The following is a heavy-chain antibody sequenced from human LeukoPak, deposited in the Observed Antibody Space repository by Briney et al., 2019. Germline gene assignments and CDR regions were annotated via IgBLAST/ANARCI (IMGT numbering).Heavy chain of an antibody. Sequence: PGGSLRLSCAASGFSFSNYDMHWVRQAPGKGLEWVAVIWYDGSNKYYADSVKGRFTISRDNSKNTLYLQMNSLRVEDTAVYYCARGDSTVTTKQNLDYWGQGTLVTVSS. J-gene: IGHJ4*02. CDR2: IWYDGSNK. D-gene: IGHD4-17*01. CDR1: GFSFSNYD. V-gene: IGHV3-33*01. CDR3: ARGDSTVTTKQNLDY.